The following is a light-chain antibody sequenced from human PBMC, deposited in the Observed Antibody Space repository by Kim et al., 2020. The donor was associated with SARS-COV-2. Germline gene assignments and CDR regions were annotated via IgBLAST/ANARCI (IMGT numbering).Light chain of an antibody. Sequence: EIVMTQSPETLSVSPGDRATLSCRASQNVNTNLAWYQHKPGQAPSLLIYGVSTRATGIPARFSGSGSGTELTLTINSLQSEDFAVYYCQQSNNWPRTFGQGTKVDIK. V-gene: IGKV3-15*01. CDR3: QQSNNWPRT. CDR2: GVS. CDR1: QNVNTN. J-gene: IGKJ1*01.